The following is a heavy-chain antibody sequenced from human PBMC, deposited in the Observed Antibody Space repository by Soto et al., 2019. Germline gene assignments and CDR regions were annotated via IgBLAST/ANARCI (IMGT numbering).Heavy chain of an antibody. V-gene: IGHV4-31*03. CDR1: GGSISSGGYY. CDR3: AASCVGCGGFNYYGMDV. CDR2: IYYSGTT. Sequence: QVQLQESGPGLVKPSQTLSLTCTVSGGSISSGGYYWNWIRQHPGKGLEWIGYIYYSGTTYYNPSLKSRFTISVDPSKNQFSLKLSSVTAADTAVYYCAASCVGCGGFNYYGMDVWGQGTTVTVSS. J-gene: IGHJ6*02. D-gene: IGHD2-21*01.